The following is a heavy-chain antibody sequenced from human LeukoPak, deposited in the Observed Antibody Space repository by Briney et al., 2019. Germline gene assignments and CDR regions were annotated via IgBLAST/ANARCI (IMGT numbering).Heavy chain of an antibody. Sequence: SETLSLTCAVYGGSFSGYYWSWIRQPPGKGLEWIGGINHSGSTNYNPSLKSRVTISVDTSKNQFSLKLSSVTAADTAVYYCARGLYLVAAAGKTGFDPWGQGTLVTVSS. CDR1: GGSFSGYY. V-gene: IGHV4-34*01. CDR3: ARGLYLVAAAGKTGFDP. D-gene: IGHD6-13*01. J-gene: IGHJ5*02. CDR2: INHSGST.